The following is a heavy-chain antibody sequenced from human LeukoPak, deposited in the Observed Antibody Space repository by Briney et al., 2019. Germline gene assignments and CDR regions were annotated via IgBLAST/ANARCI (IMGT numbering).Heavy chain of an antibody. CDR3: VKDTYYDSWSFDY. CDR1: GFTFSNYA. J-gene: IGHJ4*02. Sequence: GGSLRLSCSASGFTFSNYAMHWVRQAPGKGLEYLSGISSNGGSTYYADSVKGRFTISRDNSKNTLYLQMSSLRAEDTAVYYCVKDTYYDSWSFDYWSPGTLVTVPS. V-gene: IGHV3-64D*09. D-gene: IGHD3-3*01. CDR2: ISSNGGST.